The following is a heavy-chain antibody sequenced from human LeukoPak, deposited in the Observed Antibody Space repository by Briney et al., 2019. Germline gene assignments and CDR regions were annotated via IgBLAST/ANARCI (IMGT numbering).Heavy chain of an antibody. J-gene: IGHJ4*02. CDR2: IKQDGSEK. Sequence: GGSLRLSCGASGFTFDDYWMSWVRQAPGKGLEWVANIKQDGSEKYYVDSVKGRFTISRDNAKNSLYLQMNSLRAEDTAVYYCARDLSSVLLWFGEPRFDYWGQGTLVTVSS. CDR1: GFTFDDYW. V-gene: IGHV3-7*01. CDR3: ARDLSSVLLWFGEPRFDY. D-gene: IGHD3-10*01.